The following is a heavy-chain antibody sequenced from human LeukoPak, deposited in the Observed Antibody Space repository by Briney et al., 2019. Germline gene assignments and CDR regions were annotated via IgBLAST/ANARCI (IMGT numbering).Heavy chain of an antibody. CDR1: GYSFTNYW. V-gene: IGHV5-51*01. CDR3: ARHKGVTGSRLNYFYYGMDV. Sequence: GESLKISCKGSGYSFTNYWIGWVLQMPGKGPEWMGIIYPSDSDTRYSPAFQGQVTISADKSISTTYLQWSSLQASDTAMYYCARHKGVTGSRLNYFYYGMDVWGQGTTVTVSS. CDR2: IYPSDSDT. J-gene: IGHJ6*01. D-gene: IGHD2-21*02.